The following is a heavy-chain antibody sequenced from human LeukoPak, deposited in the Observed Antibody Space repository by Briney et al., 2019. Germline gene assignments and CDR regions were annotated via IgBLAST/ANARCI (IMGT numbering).Heavy chain of an antibody. V-gene: IGHV3-30-3*01. J-gene: IGHJ5*01. Sequence: GGSLRLSCAASGFTFSSNAMHWVRQAPGKGLEWVAVITYDGSNKYYADSVKGRFTISRDNSKNTLYLQMNSLRAEDTAVYYCARDNWVDCWGQGTLVTVSS. CDR2: ITYDGSNK. CDR3: ARDNWVDC. CDR1: GFTFSSNA.